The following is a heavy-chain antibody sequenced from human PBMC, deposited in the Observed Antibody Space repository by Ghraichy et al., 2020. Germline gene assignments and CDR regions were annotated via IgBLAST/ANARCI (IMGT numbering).Heavy chain of an antibody. CDR2: ISGSGGST. CDR1: GFTFSSYA. V-gene: IGHV3-23*01. J-gene: IGHJ4*02. D-gene: IGHD6-25*01. CDR3: AKDRSPGSIAADFDY. Sequence: SCAASGFTFSSYAMSWVRQAPGKGLEWVSAISGSGGSTYYADSVKGRFTISRDNSKNTLYLQMNSLRAEDTAVYYCAKDRSPGSIAADFDYWGQGTLVTVSS.